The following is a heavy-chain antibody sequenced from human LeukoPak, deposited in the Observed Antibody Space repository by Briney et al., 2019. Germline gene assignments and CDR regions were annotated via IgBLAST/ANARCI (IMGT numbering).Heavy chain of an antibody. V-gene: IGHV3-21*01. CDR3: ARVSSSFTVTTGAHFDY. J-gene: IGHJ4*01. D-gene: IGHD4-11*01. CDR2: ISSSSSYI. CDR1: GFTFSSYS. Sequence: GGSLRLSCAASGFTFSSYSMNWVRQAPGKGLEWVSSISSSSSYIYYADSVKGRFTISRDNAKNSLYLQMNSLRAEDTAVYYCARVSSSFTVTTGAHFDYWGHGTLVTVSS.